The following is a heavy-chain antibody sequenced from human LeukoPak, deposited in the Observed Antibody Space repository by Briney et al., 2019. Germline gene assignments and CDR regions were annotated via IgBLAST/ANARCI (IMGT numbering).Heavy chain of an antibody. CDR3: ARARRGLRDAFDI. CDR1: GFTFSSYA. D-gene: IGHD1-14*01. CDR2: ISSSSSYI. V-gene: IGHV3-21*01. Sequence: GGSLRLSCAASGFTFSSYAMSWVRQAPGKGLEWVSSISSSSSYIYYADSVKGRFTISRDNAKNSLYLQMNSLRAEDTAVYYCARARRGLRDAFDIWGQGTMVTVSS. J-gene: IGHJ3*02.